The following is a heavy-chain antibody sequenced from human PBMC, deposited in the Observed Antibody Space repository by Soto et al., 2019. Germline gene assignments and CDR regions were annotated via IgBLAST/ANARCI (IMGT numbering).Heavy chain of an antibody. CDR3: AKGGRQWLVTSAFNC. Sequence: VQLVESGGGVVQPGRSLRLSCAASGFTFSDYAMHWVRQAPGKGLEWVAVVSHDGRNTHYADSVKGRFTISRDSSKNTVSLEMTRRRAVDTAGEYFAKGGRQWLVTSAFNCWGQGARVTVSS. V-gene: IGHV3-30*18. CDR2: VSHDGRNT. D-gene: IGHD6-19*01. CDR1: GFTFSDYA. J-gene: IGHJ4*02.